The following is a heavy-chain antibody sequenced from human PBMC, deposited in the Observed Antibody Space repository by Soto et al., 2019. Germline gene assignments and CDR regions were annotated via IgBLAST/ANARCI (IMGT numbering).Heavy chain of an antibody. Sequence: ASVKVSCKASGYTFTSYAMHWVRQAPGQRLEWMGWINAGNGNTKYSQKFQGRVTITRDTSASTAYMELSSLRSEDTAVYYCARVGLGTGYSSSWYYYGMDVWGQGTTVTVSS. CDR1: GYTFTSYA. V-gene: IGHV1-3*01. D-gene: IGHD6-13*01. CDR3: ARVGLGTGYSSSWYYYGMDV. J-gene: IGHJ6*02. CDR2: INAGNGNT.